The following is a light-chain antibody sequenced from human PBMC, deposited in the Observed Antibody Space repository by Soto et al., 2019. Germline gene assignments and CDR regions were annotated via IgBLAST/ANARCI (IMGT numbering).Light chain of an antibody. CDR1: QTISSW. CDR2: DAS. CDR3: QQYNDYSYT. J-gene: IGKJ2*01. Sequence: DIQMTQSPSTRSASVGDRVTITCRASQTISSWLAWYQQKPGKAPKLLIFDASILESGVPSRFSGSGSGTDFTLSISSLQPDDFGTYYCQQYNDYSYTFGQGTKLEIK. V-gene: IGKV1-5*01.